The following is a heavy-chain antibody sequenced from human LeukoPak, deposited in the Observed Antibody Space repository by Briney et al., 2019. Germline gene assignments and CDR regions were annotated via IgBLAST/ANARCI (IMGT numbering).Heavy chain of an antibody. V-gene: IGHV4-34*01. Sequence: PSETLSLTCAVYGGSLSGYYWSWIRQPPGKGLEWIGEINHSRSTNYNPSLKSRVTISVDTSKNQFSLKLSSVTAADTAVYYCARGPYSSGWSNYYYVMDVWGQGTTVTVSS. CDR1: GGSLSGYY. D-gene: IGHD6-19*01. CDR2: INHSRST. CDR3: ARGPYSSGWSNYYYVMDV. J-gene: IGHJ6*02.